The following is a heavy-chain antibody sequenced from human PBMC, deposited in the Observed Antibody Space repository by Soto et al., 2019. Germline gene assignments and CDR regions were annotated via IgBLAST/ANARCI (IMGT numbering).Heavy chain of an antibody. CDR3: ARGLSSSGNWFDP. D-gene: IGHD6-6*01. V-gene: IGHV4-4*02. CDR2: IYHSGST. Sequence: SETLSLTCAVSGGSISRSNWWSWVRQPPGKGLEWIGEIYHSGSTNYNPSLKSRVTISVDRSKNQFSLKLSSVTAADTAVYYCARGLSSSGNWFDPWGQGTLVTVSS. CDR1: GGSISRSNW. J-gene: IGHJ5*02.